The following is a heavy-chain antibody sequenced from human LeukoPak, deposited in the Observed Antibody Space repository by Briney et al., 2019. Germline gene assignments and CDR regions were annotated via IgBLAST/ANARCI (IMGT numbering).Heavy chain of an antibody. CDR2: IRGTGDRP. CDR1: GFTITNYH. Sequence: GASVKLSCKASGFTITNYHMHWVRQAPGQGLEWVALIRGTGDRPDYAQKFQGRATVTCDTSTSTAYLELWSLKLEDMAIYYCARAPAGTLDFWGQGTLVTVSS. CDR3: ARAPAGTLDF. D-gene: IGHD6-13*01. V-gene: IGHV1-46*01. J-gene: IGHJ4*02.